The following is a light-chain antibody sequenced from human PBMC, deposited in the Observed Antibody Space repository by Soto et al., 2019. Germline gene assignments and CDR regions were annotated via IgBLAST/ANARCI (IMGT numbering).Light chain of an antibody. V-gene: IGLV2-14*03. J-gene: IGLJ2*01. CDR3: SSFTSRNHVV. CDR2: DVT. CDR1: SSDVGGYNY. Sequence: QSALTQPASVSGSPGQSITISCTGTSSDVGGYNYVSWYQHHPGKAPKLMIYDVTNRPSGVSDRFSGSKSDNTASLTVSGLQAEDEADYYCSSFTSRNHVVFGGGTKLTVL.